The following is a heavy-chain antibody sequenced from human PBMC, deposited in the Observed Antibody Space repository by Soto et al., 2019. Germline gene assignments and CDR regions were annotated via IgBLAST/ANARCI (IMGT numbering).Heavy chain of an antibody. D-gene: IGHD4-17*01. J-gene: IGHJ4*02. CDR2: MNPNSGNT. CDR3: AXGRFNRYGDYGY. CDR1: GYTFTSYD. Sequence: QVQLVQSGAEVKKPGASVKVSCKASGYTFTSYDINWVRQATGQGLEWMGWMNPNSGNTGYAQKFQGXVTMTSNTXXXXXXXXXXXXXXXXXXVXYXAXGRFNRYGDYGYWGQGTLVTVSS. V-gene: IGHV1-8*01.